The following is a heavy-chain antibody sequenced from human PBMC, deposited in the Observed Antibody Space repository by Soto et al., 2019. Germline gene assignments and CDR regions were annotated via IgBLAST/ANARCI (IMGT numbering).Heavy chain of an antibody. J-gene: IGHJ4*02. CDR3: ARDYHDYGDSNYFFDY. D-gene: IGHD4-17*01. Sequence: SETLSLTCTVSGGSISSGGYYWSWIRQHPGKGLEWIGYIYYSGSTYYNPSLKSRVTISVDTSKNQFSLKLSSVTAADTAVYYCARDYHDYGDSNYFFDYWGQGTLVTVSS. V-gene: IGHV4-31*03. CDR2: IYYSGST. CDR1: GGSISSGGYY.